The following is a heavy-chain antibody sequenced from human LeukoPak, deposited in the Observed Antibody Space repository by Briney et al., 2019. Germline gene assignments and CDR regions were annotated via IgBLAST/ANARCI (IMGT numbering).Heavy chain of an antibody. D-gene: IGHD5-12*01. CDR3: ARVGRSIVATIGVRWFDP. CDR1: GGSISSYY. J-gene: IGHJ5*02. V-gene: IGHV4-59*01. Sequence: SETLSLTCTVSGGSISSYYWSWIRQPPGKGLEWIGYIYYSRSTNYNPSLKSRVTISVDTSKNQFSLKLSSVTAADTAVYYCARVGRSIVATIGVRWFDPWGQGTLVTVSS. CDR2: IYYSRST.